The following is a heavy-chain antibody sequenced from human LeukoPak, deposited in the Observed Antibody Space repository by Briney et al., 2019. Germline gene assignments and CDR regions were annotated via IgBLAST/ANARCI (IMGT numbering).Heavy chain of an antibody. CDR1: GYTFTDYY. J-gene: IGHJ4*02. CDR2: INPNSGET. Sequence: GASVKVSCKTSGYTFTDYYIHWVRQAPGQGLEWMGWINPNSGETNSAQKFQGRVTMTGDTSISTAYMELRRLTSDDTAVYYCARDRDYSNTERGFDYWGQGTLVTVSS. D-gene: IGHD4-11*01. V-gene: IGHV1-2*02. CDR3: ARDRDYSNTERGFDY.